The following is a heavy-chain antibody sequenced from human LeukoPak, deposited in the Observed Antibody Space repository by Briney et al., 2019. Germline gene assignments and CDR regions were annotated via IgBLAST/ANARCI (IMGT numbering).Heavy chain of an antibody. CDR2: INPNSGGT. J-gene: IGHJ4*02. CDR1: RYTFNGYF. Sequence: ASVKVSCKASRYTFNGYFMHWVRQAPGQGLEWMGWINPNSGGTNYAQKFQGSVTMTRDTSISTVYVELSRLKSDDTAVYYCARRYCSITSCYYFDYWGQGTLVTVSS. CDR3: ARRYCSITSCYYFDY. V-gene: IGHV1-2*02. D-gene: IGHD2-2*01.